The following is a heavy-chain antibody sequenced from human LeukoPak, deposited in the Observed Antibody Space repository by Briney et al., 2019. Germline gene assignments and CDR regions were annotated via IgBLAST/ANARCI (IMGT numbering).Heavy chain of an antibody. J-gene: IGHJ4*02. CDR3: ARPYDYYDSSGYYPAFDY. Sequence: GASVKVSCTASGYTFTGYYMHWVRQAPGQGLEWMGWINPNSGGTNYAQKFQGRVTMTRDTSISTAYMELSRLRSDDTAVYYCARPYDYYDSSGYYPAFDYWGQGTLVTVSS. CDR2: INPNSGGT. D-gene: IGHD3-22*01. CDR1: GYTFTGYY. V-gene: IGHV1-2*02.